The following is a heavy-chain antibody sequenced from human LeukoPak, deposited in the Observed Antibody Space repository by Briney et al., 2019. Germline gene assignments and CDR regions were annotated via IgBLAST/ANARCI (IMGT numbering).Heavy chain of an antibody. CDR1: GGSFSGYS. D-gene: IGHD5-18*01. CDR3: ARDLRGYSPFDY. J-gene: IGHJ4*02. V-gene: IGHV4-34*01. CDR2: ITHSGSA. Sequence: ASETLSLTCAVYGGSFSGYSWSWIRQPPGKGLEWIGEITHSGSANYNPSLKSRVTMSLDTSKNQFSLNLRSVTAADTAVYYCARDLRGYSPFDYWGQGTLVTVPS.